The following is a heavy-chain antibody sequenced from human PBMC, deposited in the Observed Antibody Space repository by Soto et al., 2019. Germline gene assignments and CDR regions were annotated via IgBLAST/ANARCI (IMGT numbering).Heavy chain of an antibody. CDR1: GGSISSYY. J-gene: IGHJ4*02. V-gene: IGHV4-59*01. Sequence: PSETLSLTCTVSGGSISSYYWSWSRQPPGRGLEWIGYIYYSGSTNYNPSLKSRVTISVDTSKNQFSLKLSSVTAADTAVCFCARTLTMVRGVIFDYWGQGTLVTVSS. CDR2: IYYSGST. CDR3: ARTLTMVRGVIFDY. D-gene: IGHD3-10*01.